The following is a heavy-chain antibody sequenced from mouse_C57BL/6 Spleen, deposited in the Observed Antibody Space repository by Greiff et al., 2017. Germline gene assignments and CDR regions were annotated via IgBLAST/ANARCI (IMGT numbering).Heavy chain of an antibody. CDR2: IHPNSGST. J-gene: IGHJ2*01. Sequence: VKLQESGAELVKPGASVKLSCKASGYTFTSYWMHWVKQRPGQGLEWIGMIHPNSGSTNYNEKFKSKATLTVDKSSSTAYMQLSSLTSEDSAVYYCARRTGSFDYWGQGTTLTVSS. D-gene: IGHD4-1*01. CDR1: GYTFTSYW. CDR3: ARRTGSFDY. V-gene: IGHV1-64*01.